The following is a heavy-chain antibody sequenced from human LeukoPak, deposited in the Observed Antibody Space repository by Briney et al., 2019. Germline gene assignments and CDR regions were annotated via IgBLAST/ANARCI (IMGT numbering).Heavy chain of an antibody. J-gene: IGHJ3*01. CDR3: ATFRFLGT. CDR1: GFTFSSYW. D-gene: IGHD3-3*01. Sequence: GGSLRLSCAASGFTFSSYWMTRVRQGPGKGLEWVANIKPGGSEKYYVDSVKGRFTISRDNAKNSLYLQMNNLRAEDTAVYYCATFRFLGTWGQGTMVTVSP. CDR2: IKPGGSEK. V-gene: IGHV3-7*03.